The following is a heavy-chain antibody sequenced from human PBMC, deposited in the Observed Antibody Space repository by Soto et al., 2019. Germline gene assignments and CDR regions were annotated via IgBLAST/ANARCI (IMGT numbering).Heavy chain of an antibody. CDR3: PQYYYDSSGRPYAFDI. CDR2: MNPNSGNT. V-gene: IGHV1-8*01. Sequence: QVQLVQSGAEVKKPGASVKVSCKASGYTFTSYDINWVRQATGQGLEWMGWMNPNSGNTGYAQKFQGRVTMTRNTSISTAYMELSSLRSEDTAVYYCPQYYYDSSGRPYAFDIWGQGTMVTVSS. J-gene: IGHJ3*02. D-gene: IGHD3-22*01. CDR1: GYTFTSYD.